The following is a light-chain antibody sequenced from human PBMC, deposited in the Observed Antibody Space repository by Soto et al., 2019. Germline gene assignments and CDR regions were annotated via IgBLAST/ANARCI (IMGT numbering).Light chain of an antibody. Sequence: VLTQSPGTLHVSAGERATLSCRARHRVSNNYFAWYQQKPGQAPRLLIYGASNRGTGIPDRFSGSGSGTDFTLTISRLEPEDFAVYYCQQFGSSGTFGQGTKV. J-gene: IGKJ1*01. CDR1: HRVSNNY. CDR3: QQFGSSGT. CDR2: GAS. V-gene: IGKV3-20*01.